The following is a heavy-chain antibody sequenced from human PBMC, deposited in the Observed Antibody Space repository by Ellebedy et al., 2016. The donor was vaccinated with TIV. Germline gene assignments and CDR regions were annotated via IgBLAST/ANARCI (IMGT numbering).Heavy chain of an antibody. CDR2: INPSNGNT. CDR1: GYTFTTSG. CDR3: ARGDWGSLLSGFFDL. D-gene: IGHD7-27*01. Sequence: AASVKVSCKALGYTFTTSGITWVRQAPGLGLEWLGWINPSNGNTNYAPRFQERFTMTSDKSADTAYMDLKSLRSDDTAIYFCARGDWGSLLSGFFDLWGRGTVVAVSS. J-gene: IGHJ2*01. V-gene: IGHV1-18*04.